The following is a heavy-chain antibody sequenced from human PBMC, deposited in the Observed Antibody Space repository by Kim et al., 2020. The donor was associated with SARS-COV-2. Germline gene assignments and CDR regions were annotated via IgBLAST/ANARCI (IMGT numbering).Heavy chain of an antibody. CDR1: GGSFSGYY. V-gene: IGHV4-34*01. J-gene: IGHJ2*01. Sequence: SETLSLTCAVYGGSFSGYYWSWIRQPPGKGLEWIGEINHSGSTNYNPSLKSRVTISVDTSKNQFSLKLSSVTAADTAVYYCARGIAVAVNWYFDLWGRGTLVTVSS. CDR2: INHSGST. D-gene: IGHD6-19*01. CDR3: ARGIAVAVNWYFDL.